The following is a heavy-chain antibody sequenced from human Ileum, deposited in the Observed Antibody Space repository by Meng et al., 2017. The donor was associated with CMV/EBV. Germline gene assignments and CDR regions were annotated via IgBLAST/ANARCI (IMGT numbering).Heavy chain of an antibody. D-gene: IGHD2/OR15-2a*01. CDR2: ISSGGTYI. J-gene: IGHJ4*02. CDR1: GFTFGTYT. V-gene: IGHV3-21*05. CDR3: AREPPDRTDGSTSPVSDY. Sequence: GESLKISCAASGFTFGTYTMNWVRQGPGKGLEWVSYISSGGTYIHYTDSVKGRFTISRDDAKNVLYLQMNSLRVEDTAVYYCAREPPDRTDGSTSPVSDYWGQGTLVTVSS.